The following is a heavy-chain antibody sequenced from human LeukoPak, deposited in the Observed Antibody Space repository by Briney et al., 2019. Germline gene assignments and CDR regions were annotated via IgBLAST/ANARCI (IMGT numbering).Heavy chain of an antibody. CDR3: ARNPGSEYPEW. D-gene: IGHD2-15*01. CDR2: IYFSGNT. V-gene: IGHV4-39*07. J-gene: IGHJ4*02. CDR1: GVSIGSSDYY. Sequence: PSETLSLTCTVSGVSIGSSDYYWGWIRQPPGKGLEWIGSIYFSGNTYYNPSLKSRVTMSVDTSKNQFSLKLSSVTAADTAVYYCARNPGSEYPEWWGQGTLVTVSS.